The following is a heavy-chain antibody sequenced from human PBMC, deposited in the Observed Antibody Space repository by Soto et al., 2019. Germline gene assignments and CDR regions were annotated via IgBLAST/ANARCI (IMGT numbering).Heavy chain of an antibody. J-gene: IGHJ4*02. CDR3: TTPGYYDSSGYYPIDY. CDR2: IKSKTDGGTT. CDR1: GFTFSSAW. D-gene: IGHD3-22*01. V-gene: IGHV3-15*01. Sequence: GGSLRLSCAASGFTFSSAWMSWGRQAPGKGLEWVGRIKSKTDGGTTDYAAPVKGRFTISRDDSKNTLYLQMNSLKTEDTAVYYCTTPGYYDSSGYYPIDYWGQGTLVTVSS.